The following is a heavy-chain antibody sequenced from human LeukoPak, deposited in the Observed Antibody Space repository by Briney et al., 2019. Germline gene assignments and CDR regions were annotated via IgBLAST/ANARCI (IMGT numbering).Heavy chain of an antibody. Sequence: PGRSLRLSCAASGFTFSSYGMHWVRQAPGKGLEWVAVIWYDGSNKYYADPVKGRFTISRDNSKNTLYLQMNSLRAEDTAVYYCAKPRGYSYGPFDYWGQGTLVTVSS. V-gene: IGHV3-33*06. CDR2: IWYDGSNK. CDR1: GFTFSSYG. CDR3: AKPRGYSYGPFDY. J-gene: IGHJ4*02. D-gene: IGHD5-18*01.